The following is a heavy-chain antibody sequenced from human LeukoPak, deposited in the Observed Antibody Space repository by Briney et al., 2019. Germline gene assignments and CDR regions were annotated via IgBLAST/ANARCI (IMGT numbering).Heavy chain of an antibody. J-gene: IGHJ4*02. CDR3: ARDPYGDGGDY. CDR1: GGSFSGYY. D-gene: IGHD4-17*01. CDR2: INHSGST. Sequence: PSETLSLTCAVYGGSFSGYYWSWIRQPPGKGLEWIGEINHSGSTNYNPSLKSRVTISVDTSKTQFSLKLSSLTAADTAVYYCARDPYGDGGDYWGQGTLVTVSS. V-gene: IGHV4-34*01.